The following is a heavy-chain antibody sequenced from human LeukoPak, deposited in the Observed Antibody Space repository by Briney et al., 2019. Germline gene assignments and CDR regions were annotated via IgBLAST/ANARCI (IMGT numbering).Heavy chain of an antibody. D-gene: IGHD4-23*01. CDR2: MNPNSGNT. V-gene: IGHV1-8*01. J-gene: IGHJ2*01. CDR3: AREPTGEYGGNGNWYFDL. Sequence: ASVKVSCKASGYTFTSYDINWVRQATGQGLEWMGWMNPNSGNTGYAQKFQGRVTITRNTSISTAYMELSSLRSEDTAVYYCAREPTGEYGGNGNWYFDLWGRGTLVTVSS. CDR1: GYTFTSYD.